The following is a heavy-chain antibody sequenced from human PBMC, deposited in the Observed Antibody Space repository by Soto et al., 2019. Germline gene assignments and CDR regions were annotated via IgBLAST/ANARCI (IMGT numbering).Heavy chain of an antibody. V-gene: IGHV5-51*01. CDR2: IYPGDSDT. CDR3: ARHNSIITVNRDYSDMDV. J-gene: IGHJ6*02. D-gene: IGHD3-22*01. CDR1: GYSFTSYW. Sequence: PGESLKISCKGSGYSFTSYWIGWVRQMPGKGLEWMGIIYPGDSDTRYSPSFQGQVTISADKSISTAYLQWSSLKASDTAMYYYARHNSIITVNRDYSDMDVWGQGNTVTVSS.